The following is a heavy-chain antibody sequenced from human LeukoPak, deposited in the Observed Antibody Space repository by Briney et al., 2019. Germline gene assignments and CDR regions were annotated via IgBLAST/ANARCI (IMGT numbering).Heavy chain of an antibody. V-gene: IGHV4-59*12. Sequence: SETLSLTCTVSGGSISSYYWSWIRQPPGKGLEWIGHIYNSGSTNYNPSLKSRVTISVDTSKNQFSLKLSSVTAADTAVYYCARTPGQWLVRRRGAFDIWGQGTMVTVSS. CDR3: ARTPGQWLVRRRGAFDI. D-gene: IGHD6-19*01. CDR2: IYNSGST. CDR1: GGSISSYY. J-gene: IGHJ3*02.